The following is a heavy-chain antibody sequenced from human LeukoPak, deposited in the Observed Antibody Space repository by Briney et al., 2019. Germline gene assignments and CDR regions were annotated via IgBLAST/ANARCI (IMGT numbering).Heavy chain of an antibody. J-gene: IGHJ5*02. V-gene: IGHV4-34*01. Sequence: SETLPLTCAVACGPFSGYFCSWIRQPPGKGREWIVEIHNSGTNNYNPSLNSRVTISEDPSKHQIYLNMRSVTAADTAVYYCAGRGYSSGWYGLDPWGQGTLVTVSS. CDR2: IHNSGTN. CDR3: AGRGYSSGWYGLDP. D-gene: IGHD6-19*01. CDR1: CGPFSGYF.